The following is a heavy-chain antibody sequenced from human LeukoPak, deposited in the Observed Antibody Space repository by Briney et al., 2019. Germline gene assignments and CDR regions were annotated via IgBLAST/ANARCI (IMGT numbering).Heavy chain of an antibody. CDR2: ISATGAST. CDR3: AKDDNYIRFLS. Sequence: GGSLRLSCAASGLRFSDYYVSWIRQAPGKGLEWVSPISATGASTYYADSVKGRFTISRDNSKNTLYLQMNSLRAEDTAVYYCAKDDNYIRFLSWGQGTLVTVSS. J-gene: IGHJ5*02. D-gene: IGHD3-16*01. CDR1: GLRFSDYY. V-gene: IGHV3-23*01.